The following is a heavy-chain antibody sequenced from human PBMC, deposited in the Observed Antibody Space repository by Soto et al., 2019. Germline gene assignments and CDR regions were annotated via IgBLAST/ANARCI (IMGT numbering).Heavy chain of an antibody. CDR2: IYHSGST. D-gene: IGHD2-2*01. V-gene: IGHV4-30-2*01. J-gene: IGHJ3*02. CDR3: ARENPLRCISTSCLGHAFDI. CDR1: GGSISSGGYS. Sequence: QLQLQESGSGLVKPSQTLSLTCAVSGGSISSGGYSWSWIRQPPGKGLEWIGYIYHSGSTYYNPSLESRVPIPVDRSKNQFSLKLSSVTAADTAVYYCARENPLRCISTSCLGHAFDIWGQGTMVTVSS.